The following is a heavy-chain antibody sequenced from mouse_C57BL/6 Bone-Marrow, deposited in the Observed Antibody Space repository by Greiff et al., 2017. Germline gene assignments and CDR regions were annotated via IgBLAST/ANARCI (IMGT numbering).Heavy chain of an antibody. Sequence: EVQLVESEGGLVQPGSSMKLSCTASGFTFSDYYMAWVRQVPEKGLEWVANINYDGSSTYYLDSLKSRFIISRDNAKNILYLQMSSLKSEDTATYYCARKRQDYAMDYWGQGTSVTVSS. CDR2: INYDGSST. D-gene: IGHD6-1*01. CDR1: GFTFSDYY. J-gene: IGHJ4*01. V-gene: IGHV5-16*01. CDR3: ARKRQDYAMDY.